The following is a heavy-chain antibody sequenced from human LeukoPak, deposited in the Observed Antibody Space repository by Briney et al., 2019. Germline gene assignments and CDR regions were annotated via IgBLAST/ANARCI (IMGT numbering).Heavy chain of an antibody. CDR3: AGQGDYYGY. V-gene: IGHV4-30-2*02. CDR1: GGSISSGGYS. Sequence: KPSETLSLTCAVSGGSISSGGYSWSWIRQPPGKGLEWIGYIYHSGSTYYNPSLKSRVTISVDTSKNQFSLKLSSVTAADTAVYYCAGQGDYYGYWGQGTLVTVSS. J-gene: IGHJ4*02. CDR2: IYHSGST.